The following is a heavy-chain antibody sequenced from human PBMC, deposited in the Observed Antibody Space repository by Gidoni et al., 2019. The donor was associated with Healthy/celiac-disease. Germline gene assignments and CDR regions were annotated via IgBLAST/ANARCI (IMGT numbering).Heavy chain of an antibody. CDR3: ARERGGRYYDSSGYRFDY. Sequence: QVQLVQSGAEVKKPGSSVKVSCKASGGTFSSYTISWVRQAPGQGLEWMGRIIPSLGIANYAQKFQGRVTITAEKSTSTAYMELSSLRSEDTAVYYCARERGGRYYDSSGYRFDYWGQGTLVTVSS. CDR1: GGTFSSYT. D-gene: IGHD3-22*01. J-gene: IGHJ4*02. CDR2: IIPSLGIA. V-gene: IGHV1-69*08.